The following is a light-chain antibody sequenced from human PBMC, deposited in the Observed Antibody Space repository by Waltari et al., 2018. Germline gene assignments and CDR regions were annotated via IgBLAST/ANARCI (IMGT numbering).Light chain of an antibody. CDR1: QSVSSD. CDR2: GAS. V-gene: IGKV3-15*01. CDR3: QQYNNWPPIT. J-gene: IGKJ5*01. Sequence: EIVMTQSPATLSVSPGERATLSCRASQSVSSDLAWYQQNPGQAPRLLIYGASTRPTGIPARFSGSGSRTEFTLTISSLQAEDFAVYYCQQYNNWPPITFGQGTRLEIK.